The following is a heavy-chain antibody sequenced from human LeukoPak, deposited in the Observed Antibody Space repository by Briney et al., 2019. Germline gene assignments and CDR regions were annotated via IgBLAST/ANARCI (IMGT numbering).Heavy chain of an antibody. CDR1: GYTFTGYY. Sequence: ASVKVSCKASGYTFTGYYMHWVRQAPGQGLEWMGWINPNSGGTNYAQKFQGRVTMTRDTSISTAYMEPSRLRSDDTAVYYCARDLDSSGTDGGFDYWGQGTLVTVSS. V-gene: IGHV1-2*02. CDR2: INPNSGGT. CDR3: ARDLDSSGTDGGFDY. J-gene: IGHJ4*02. D-gene: IGHD3-22*01.